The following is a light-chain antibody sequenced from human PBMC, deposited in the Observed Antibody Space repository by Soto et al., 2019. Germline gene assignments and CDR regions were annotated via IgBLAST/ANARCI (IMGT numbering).Light chain of an antibody. Sequence: DTQMTQSPSTLSASVGDRVTITCRSSQSISGYLAWYQQKPGKAPKLLIYDASSLESGVPSRFSGSASGTEFTLTISSLQPDDFATYYCQQYNTYPWTFGQGTKVDIK. CDR2: DAS. CDR3: QQYNTYPWT. V-gene: IGKV1-5*01. CDR1: QSISGY. J-gene: IGKJ1*01.